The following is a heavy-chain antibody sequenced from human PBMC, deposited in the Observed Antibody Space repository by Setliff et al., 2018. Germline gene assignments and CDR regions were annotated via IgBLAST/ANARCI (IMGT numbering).Heavy chain of an antibody. Sequence: SETLSLTCTVSGGSLSADYYWSWIRQPAGKGLEWIGHVHPDGSTNYNPPLYSRLIISVDTSKNQFSLKLTSVTAADTAVYYCVRALLWSGEGRFDPWGQGTLVTVSS. J-gene: IGHJ5*02. CDR3: VRALLWSGEGRFDP. D-gene: IGHD2-8*02. CDR2: VHPDGST. V-gene: IGHV4-61*09. CDR1: GGSLSADYY.